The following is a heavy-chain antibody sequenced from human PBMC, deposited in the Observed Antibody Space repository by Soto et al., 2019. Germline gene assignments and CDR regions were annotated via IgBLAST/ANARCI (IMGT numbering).Heavy chain of an antibody. J-gene: IGHJ3*02. CDR2: IKQDGSEK. CDR1: GFTFSSYW. D-gene: IGHD2-8*01. V-gene: IGHV3-7*01. CDR3: ARMLSEGRAFDI. Sequence: GGSLILSCSASGFTFSSYWMIWVLQAPGKGLEWVANIKQDGSEKYYVDSVKGRFTISRDSAKNSLYLQMNSLRAEDTAVYYCARMLSEGRAFDIWGQGTMVTVSS.